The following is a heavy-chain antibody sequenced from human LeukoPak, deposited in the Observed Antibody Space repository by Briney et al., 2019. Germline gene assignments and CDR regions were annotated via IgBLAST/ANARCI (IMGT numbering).Heavy chain of an antibody. Sequence: GGSLRLSCAASGFNFSSYSMNWVRQAPGKGLEWVSSISSSSSFRYYADSVKGRFTISGDNAKNSLYLQMSSLRAEDTAVYYCARESSGYFYWGQGTLVTVSS. J-gene: IGHJ4*02. CDR1: GFNFSSYS. D-gene: IGHD3-22*01. CDR3: ARESSGYFY. V-gene: IGHV3-21*01. CDR2: ISSSSSFR.